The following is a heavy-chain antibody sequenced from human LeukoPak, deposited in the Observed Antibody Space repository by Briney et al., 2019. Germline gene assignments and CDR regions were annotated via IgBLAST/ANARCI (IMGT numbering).Heavy chain of an antibody. CDR3: GRGGWELDY. Sequence: GGSLRLSCAASGFTVRDFWMAWVRQAPGKGLEWVAHIKEDRTADYYVDSVKGRFTISKDDAKNSLHLQMNSLRVEDTAVYYCGRGGWELDYWGPGTLVTVSS. D-gene: IGHD4-23*01. V-gene: IGHV3-7*01. CDR1: GFTVRDFW. CDR2: IKEDRTAD. J-gene: IGHJ4*02.